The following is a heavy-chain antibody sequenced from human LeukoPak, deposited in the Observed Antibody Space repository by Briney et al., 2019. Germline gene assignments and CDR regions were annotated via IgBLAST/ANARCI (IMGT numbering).Heavy chain of an antibody. CDR1: GYSISSGYY. Sequence: SETLSLTCTVSGYSISSGYYWGWIRQPPGKGLEWIGSIYHSGSTYYNPSLKSRVTISVDTSKNQFSLKPSSVTAADTAVYYCARDLNSSGWYGYDAFDIWGQGTMVTVSS. V-gene: IGHV4-38-2*02. CDR3: ARDLNSSGWYGYDAFDI. J-gene: IGHJ3*02. D-gene: IGHD6-19*01. CDR2: IYHSGST.